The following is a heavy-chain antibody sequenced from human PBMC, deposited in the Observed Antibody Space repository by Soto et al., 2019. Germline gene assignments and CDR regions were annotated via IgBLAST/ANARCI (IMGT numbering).Heavy chain of an antibody. CDR3: AKERRGAYCSGGICSSPDS. CDR2: ISGTGGT. Sequence: EVQLWESGGGLVQPGGSLRLSCAVSGFTFSSHVMSWVRQAPGKGLDWVSAISGTGGTYYADSVKGRFTIARDNSKIALYLQMNNLRDEHTAVYYCAKERRGAYCSGGICSSPDSWGQGTLVIVSS. J-gene: IGHJ4*02. CDR1: GFTFSSHV. D-gene: IGHD2-15*01. V-gene: IGHV3-23*01.